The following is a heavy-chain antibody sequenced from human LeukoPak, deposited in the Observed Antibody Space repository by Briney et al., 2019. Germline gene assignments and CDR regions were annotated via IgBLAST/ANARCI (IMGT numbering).Heavy chain of an antibody. D-gene: IGHD2-21*02. CDR1: GRPLSSHY. Sequence: WETLSHPCTLSGRPLSSHYGSCTRQPPGKALEGIGYIYYCGNTNYNPSLKCRVPLSIHTPKNQFSLKLSSVTAADTAVYYCARHALGGDPDPFDDWGQGTLVTVSS. V-gene: IGHV4-59*08. CDR2: IYYCGNT. J-gene: IGHJ4*02. CDR3: ARHALGGDPDPFDD.